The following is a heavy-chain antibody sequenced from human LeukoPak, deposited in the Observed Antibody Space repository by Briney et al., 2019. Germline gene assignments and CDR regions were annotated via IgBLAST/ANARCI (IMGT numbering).Heavy chain of an antibody. V-gene: IGHV3-48*01. CDR2: ISSSSSTI. CDR3: ARVWFDDSSGFDY. CDR1: GFTFSSYS. D-gene: IGHD3-22*01. Sequence: GGSLRLSCAASGFTFSSYSMNWVRQAPGKGLEWVSYISSSSSTIYYADSVKGRFTISRDNAKNSLYLQMNSLRAEDTAVYYCARVWFDDSSGFDYWGQGTLVTVSS. J-gene: IGHJ4*02.